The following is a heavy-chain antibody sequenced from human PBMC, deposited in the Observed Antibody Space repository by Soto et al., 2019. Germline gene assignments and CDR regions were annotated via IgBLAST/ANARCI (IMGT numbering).Heavy chain of an antibody. CDR3: AKVPPGIAVAGTGG. J-gene: IGHJ4*02. CDR1: GFTFSSYG. V-gene: IGHV3-30*18. CDR2: ISYDGSNK. D-gene: IGHD6-19*01. Sequence: PGGSLRLSCAASGFTFSSYGMHWVRQAPGKGLEWVAVISYDGSNKYYADSVKGRFTISRDNSKNTLYLQMNSLRAEDTAVYYCAKVPPGIAVAGTGGWGQGTLVTVSS.